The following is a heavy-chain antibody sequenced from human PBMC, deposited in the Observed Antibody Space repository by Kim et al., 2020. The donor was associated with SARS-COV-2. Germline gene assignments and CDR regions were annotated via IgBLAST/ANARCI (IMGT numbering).Heavy chain of an antibody. J-gene: IGHJ6*02. CDR2: IKLDGSET. CDR3: ARDQRYYYGSGTGGYYYYYGMDV. D-gene: IGHD3-10*01. CDR1: GFTFSSYW. Sequence: GGSLRLSCAASGFTFSSYWMCWVRQAPGKGLEWVANIKLDGSETYYVDSVKGRFTIFRDNAKNSLYLQMNSLRAEDTAVNYCARDQRYYYGSGTGGYYYYYGMDVWGQGTTVTVSS. V-gene: IGHV3-7*01.